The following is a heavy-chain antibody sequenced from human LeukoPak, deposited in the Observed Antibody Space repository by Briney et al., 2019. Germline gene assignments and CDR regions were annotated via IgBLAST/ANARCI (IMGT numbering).Heavy chain of an antibody. CDR2: ISGGFGVT. Sequence: GGSLTLSCAASGFTFRSYAMNWLRQAPGKGLEWFSTISGGFGVTYYADSVKGRFTISRDNSKNTLHLQMNSLRDEDTAVYYCARCPLEGYSGKYFLYYFDFWGQGTLVTVSS. CDR3: ARCPLEGYSGKYFLYYFDF. CDR1: GFTFRSYA. J-gene: IGHJ4*02. D-gene: IGHD1-26*01. V-gene: IGHV3-23*01.